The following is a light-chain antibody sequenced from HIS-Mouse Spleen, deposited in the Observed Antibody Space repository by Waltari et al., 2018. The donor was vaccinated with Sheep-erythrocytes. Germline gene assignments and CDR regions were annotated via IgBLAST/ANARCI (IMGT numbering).Light chain of an antibody. CDR1: QSISSY. V-gene: IGKV1-39*01. CDR2: AAS. CDR3: QQSYSTPQFT. Sequence: DIQMTQSPSSLSASVGDRVTITCRASQSISSYLNWYQQKPGKAPKLLIYAASSLQSGGPSRFSVSGSGTDFTLTISSLQPEDFATYYCQQSYSTPQFTFGPGTKVDIK. J-gene: IGKJ3*01.